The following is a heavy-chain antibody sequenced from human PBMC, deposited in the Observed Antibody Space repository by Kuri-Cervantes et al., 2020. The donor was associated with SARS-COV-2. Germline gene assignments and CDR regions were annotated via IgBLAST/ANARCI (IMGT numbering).Heavy chain of an antibody. CDR1: GFTLKSYA. V-gene: IGHV3-NL1*01. J-gene: IGHJ6*03. CDR2: IYSGGST. CDR3: ARDGARPFYYYYYYMDV. D-gene: IGHD2/OR15-2a*01. Sequence: GGSLRLSCAASGFTLKSYALHWVRQAPGKGLEWVPVIYSGGSTYYADSVKGRFTISRDNSKNTLYLQMNSLRAEDTAVYYCARDGARPFYYYYYYMDVWGKGTTVTVSS.